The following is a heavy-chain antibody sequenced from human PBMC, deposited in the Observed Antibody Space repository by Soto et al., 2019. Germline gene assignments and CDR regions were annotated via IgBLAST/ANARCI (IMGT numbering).Heavy chain of an antibody. V-gene: IGHV1-69*13. CDR3: ARELKEPGSYYYYGLDV. Sequence: SVKVPCKASGGSFSSYGITWVRQAPGQGLEWMGGIVPIIATTKYAQKFRGRVTITADGSTTTAYMELSSLISEDTAVYYCARELKEPGSYYYYGLDVWGQGTTVTVSS. D-gene: IGHD3-10*01. J-gene: IGHJ6*02. CDR2: IVPIIATT. CDR1: GGSFSSYG.